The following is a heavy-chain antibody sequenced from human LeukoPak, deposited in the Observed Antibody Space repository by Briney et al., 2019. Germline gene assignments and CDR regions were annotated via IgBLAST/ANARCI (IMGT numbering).Heavy chain of an antibody. CDR1: GGSISSYY. D-gene: IGHD5-24*01. CDR3: ARVLQLGLFDTRGFVWFDP. V-gene: IGHV4-59*01. CDR2: IYYSGST. J-gene: IGHJ5*02. Sequence: KPSETLSLTCTVSGGSISSYYWSWIRQPPGKGLEWIGYIYYSGSTNYNPSLKSRVTISVDTSKNQFSLKLSSVTAADTAVYYCARVLQLGLFDTRGFVWFDPWGQGTLVTVSS.